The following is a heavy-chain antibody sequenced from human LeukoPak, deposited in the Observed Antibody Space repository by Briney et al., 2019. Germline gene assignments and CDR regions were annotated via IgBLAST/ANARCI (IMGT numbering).Heavy chain of an antibody. J-gene: IGHJ4*02. D-gene: IGHD3-9*01. CDR3: ARDQGVLRYFDWPPRCFDY. V-gene: IGHV1-18*01. Sequence: GASVKVSCKASGYTFTSYGISWVRQAPGQGLEWMGWISAYNGNTNCAQKLQGRVTMTTDTSTSTAYMELRSLRSDDTAVYYCARDQGVLRYFDWPPRCFDYWGQGTLVTVSS. CDR1: GYTFTSYG. CDR2: ISAYNGNT.